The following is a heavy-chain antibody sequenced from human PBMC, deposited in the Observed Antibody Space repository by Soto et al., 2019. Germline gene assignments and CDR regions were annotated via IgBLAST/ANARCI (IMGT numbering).Heavy chain of an antibody. J-gene: IGHJ4*02. Sequence: EVQLVESGGGLVEPGGSLRLSCAASGFTFSSCWMHWVRKAPGKGLVWVSRINSDGSTTSYTDSVKGRFTISRDNAKHTMYLQMTSLRSEDTAVLCCARVGYGSGSYPFDYWGQGTLVTFSS. CDR3: ARVGYGSGSYPFDY. CDR2: INSDGSTT. CDR1: GFTFSSCW. V-gene: IGHV3-74*01. D-gene: IGHD3-10*01.